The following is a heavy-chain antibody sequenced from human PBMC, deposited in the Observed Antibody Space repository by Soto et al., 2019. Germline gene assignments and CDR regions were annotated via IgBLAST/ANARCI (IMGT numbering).Heavy chain of an antibody. CDR3: ARDRGWGGAAVPVY. D-gene: IGHD6-13*01. Sequence: QVQLVESGGGVVQPGRSLRLSCAASGFTFSSFGIHWVRQAPGKGLEWVAVISDVGGAKYTDSVKGRFTISRDTSKDTLYLQMDSLRTEDTAVYYCARDRGWGGAAVPVYWGQGTLVTVSS. J-gene: IGHJ4*02. CDR2: ISDVGGAK. V-gene: IGHV3-30-3*01. CDR1: GFTFSSFG.